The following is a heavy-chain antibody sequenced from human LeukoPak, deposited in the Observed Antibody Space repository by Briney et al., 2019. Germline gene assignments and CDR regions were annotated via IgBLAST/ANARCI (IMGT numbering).Heavy chain of an antibody. CDR2: IYYSGST. CDR3: ARVSAPQWEPTDYYYMDV. Sequence: SETLSLTCTVSGGSISSYYWSWIRQPPGKGLEWIGYIYYSGSTNYNPSLKSRVTISVDTSKNQFSLKLSSVTAADTAVYYCARVSAPQWEPTDYYYMDVWGKGTTVTASS. J-gene: IGHJ6*03. V-gene: IGHV4-59*01. CDR1: GGSISSYY. D-gene: IGHD1-26*01.